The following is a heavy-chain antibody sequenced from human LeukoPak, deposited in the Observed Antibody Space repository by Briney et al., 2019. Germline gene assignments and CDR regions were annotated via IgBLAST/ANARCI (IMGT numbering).Heavy chain of an antibody. CDR1: GFTFSSYS. J-gene: IGHJ4*02. V-gene: IGHV3-48*01. CDR3: AKDSYYDYVWGSYQPGYYFDY. CDR2: ISSSSSTI. D-gene: IGHD3-16*02. Sequence: PGGSLRLSCAASGFTFSSYSMNWVRQAPGKGLEWVSYISSSSSTIYYADSVKGRFTISRDNSKNTLYLQMNSLRAEDTAVYYCAKDSYYDYVWGSYQPGYYFDYWGQGTLVTVSS.